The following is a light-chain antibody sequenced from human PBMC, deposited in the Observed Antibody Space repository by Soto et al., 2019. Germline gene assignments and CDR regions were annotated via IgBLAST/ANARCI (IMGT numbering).Light chain of an antibody. CDR2: DAS. CDR1: QTISTW. V-gene: IGKV1-5*01. J-gene: IGKJ1*01. CDR3: QQYRT. Sequence: DIQMTQSPPTLSASVGDRVTITCRASQTISTWMAWYQQKPGKAPKLLIYDASSLETGVPSRFSGSGSGTEFTHTISSLQPEDFATYYCQQYRTFGQGTKVDIK.